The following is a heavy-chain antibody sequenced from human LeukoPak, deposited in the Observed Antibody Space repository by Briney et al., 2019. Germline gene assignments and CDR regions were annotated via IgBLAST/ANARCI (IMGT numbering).Heavy chain of an antibody. Sequence: ASVKVSYKASGYTFTRYYMHWVRQAPGQGLEWMGWINPNSGGTNYAQKFQGRVTMTRDTSISTAYMELSRLRSDDTAVYYCARYYYDSSGYYSADYFQHWGQGTLVTVSS. J-gene: IGHJ1*01. V-gene: IGHV1-2*02. CDR2: INPNSGGT. D-gene: IGHD3-22*01. CDR3: ARYYYDSSGYYSADYFQH. CDR1: GYTFTRYY.